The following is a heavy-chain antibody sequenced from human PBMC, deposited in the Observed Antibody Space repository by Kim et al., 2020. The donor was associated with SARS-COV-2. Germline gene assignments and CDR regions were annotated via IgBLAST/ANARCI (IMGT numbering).Heavy chain of an antibody. Sequence: SETLSLTCAVYGGSFSGYYWSWIRQPPGKGLEWIGEINHSGSTNYNPSLKSRVTISVDTSKNQFSLKLSSVTAADTAVYYCARGRGYDYRIDYWGQGTLVTVSS. CDR1: GGSFSGYY. CDR3: ARGRGYDYRIDY. D-gene: IGHD3-22*01. CDR2: INHSGST. J-gene: IGHJ4*02. V-gene: IGHV4-34*01.